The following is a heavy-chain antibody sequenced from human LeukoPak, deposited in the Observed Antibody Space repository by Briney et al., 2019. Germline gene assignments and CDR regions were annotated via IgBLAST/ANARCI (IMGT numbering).Heavy chain of an antibody. J-gene: IGHJ4*02. Sequence: TSETLSLACTVSGYSISSGYYWGWFRQPPGKGLEWIGSIYHSGSTYYNPSLKSRVTISVDTSKNQFSLKLSSVTAADTAVYYCAREVAHWGQGTLVTVSS. D-gene: IGHD5-12*01. V-gene: IGHV4-38-2*02. CDR1: GYSISSGYY. CDR2: IYHSGST. CDR3: AREVAH.